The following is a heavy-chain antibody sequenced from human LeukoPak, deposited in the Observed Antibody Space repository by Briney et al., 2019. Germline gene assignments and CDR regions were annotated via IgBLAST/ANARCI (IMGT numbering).Heavy chain of an antibody. CDR2: IYYSGST. CDR3: ARVVGEQLVPAGWFDP. V-gene: IGHV4-39*07. CDR1: GGSISSSSYY. D-gene: IGHD6-6*01. Sequence: SETLSLTCTVSGGSISSSSYYWGWIRQPPGKGLEWIGSIYYSGSTYYNPSLKSRVTISVDTSKNQFSLKLSSVTAADTAVYYCARVVGEQLVPAGWFDPWGQGTLVTVSS. J-gene: IGHJ5*02.